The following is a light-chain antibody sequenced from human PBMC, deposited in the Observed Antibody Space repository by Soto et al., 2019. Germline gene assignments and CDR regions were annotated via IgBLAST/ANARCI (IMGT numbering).Light chain of an antibody. J-gene: IGLJ2*01. Sequence: QSALTQPRSVSGSPGQSVTISCTGTSSDVGGYNYVSWYQQHPGKAPKLMIYDVSNRPSGVPDRFSGSKSGNTASVAISGLQAEDEADYYCCSYAGNYTLLFGGGTKVTVL. CDR1: SSDVGGYNY. CDR2: DVS. CDR3: CSYAGNYTLL. V-gene: IGLV2-11*01.